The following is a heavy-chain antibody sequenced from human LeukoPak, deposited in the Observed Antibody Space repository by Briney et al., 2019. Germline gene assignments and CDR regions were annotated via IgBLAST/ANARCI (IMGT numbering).Heavy chain of an antibody. CDR1: GYTFTSYD. Sequence: GASVKVSCKAFGYTFTSYDINWVRQATGQGLEWMGWMNPNSGNTGYAQKFQGRVTMTRNTSISTAYMELSSLRSEDTALYYCARAAWVSTSSKYYFHNWGQGTLVTVSS. J-gene: IGHJ4*02. CDR3: ARAAWVSTSSKYYFHN. CDR2: MNPNSGNT. V-gene: IGHV1-8*01. D-gene: IGHD2-21*01.